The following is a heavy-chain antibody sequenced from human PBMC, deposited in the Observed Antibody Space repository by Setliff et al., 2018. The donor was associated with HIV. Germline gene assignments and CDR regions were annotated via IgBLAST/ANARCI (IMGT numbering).Heavy chain of an antibody. CDR2: INHRGST. J-gene: IGHJ4*02. D-gene: IGHD5-18*01. Sequence: SETLSLTCAVSGVSISSGDYYWTWIRQSPGKGLEWIGEINHRGSTNYNPSLKSRVTVSVDTSKNQFSLKLGSVTAADTAVYYCVRHGGVRIQRRTGIDYWGQGTLVTVSS. CDR3: VRHGGVRIQRRTGIDY. CDR1: GVSISSGDYY. V-gene: IGHV4-39*01.